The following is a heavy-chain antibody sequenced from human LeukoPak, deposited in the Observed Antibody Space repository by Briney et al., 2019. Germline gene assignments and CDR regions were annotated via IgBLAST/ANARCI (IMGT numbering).Heavy chain of an antibody. CDR3: ARSEYYYDSSGYYFEYYFDY. CDR2: IYYSGST. V-gene: IGHV4-59*05. D-gene: IGHD3-22*01. Sequence: SETLSLTCTVSGGSISSYYWSWIRQPPGKGLEWIGSIYYSGSTYYNPSLKSRVTISVDTSKNQFSLKLSSVTAADTAVYYCARSEYYYDSSGYYFEYYFDYWGQGTLVTVSS. J-gene: IGHJ4*02. CDR1: GGSISSYY.